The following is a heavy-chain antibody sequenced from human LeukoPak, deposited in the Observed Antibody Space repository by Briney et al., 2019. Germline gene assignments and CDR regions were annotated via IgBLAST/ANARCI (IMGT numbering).Heavy chain of an antibody. V-gene: IGHV4-34*01. D-gene: IGHD3-10*01. CDR2: INHSGST. Sequence: SETLSLTSAVYGGSFSGYYWSWIRQPPGQGLEWIGEINHSGSTNYNPSLKSRVTISVGTSKNQFSLKLSSVTAADTAVYYCARGGGVTHYWGQGTLVTVSS. J-gene: IGHJ4*02. CDR1: GGSFSGYY. CDR3: ARGGGVTHY.